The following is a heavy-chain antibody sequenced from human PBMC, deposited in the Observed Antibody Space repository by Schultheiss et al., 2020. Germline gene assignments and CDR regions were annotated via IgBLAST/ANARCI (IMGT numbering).Heavy chain of an antibody. V-gene: IGHV4-31*03. D-gene: IGHD3-10*01. CDR3: ARHPGAELLWFGEVTDAFDI. Sequence: SQTLSLTCTVSGGSISSSSYYWGWIRQPPGKGLEWIGYIYYSGSTYYNPSLKSRVTISVDTSKNQFSLKLSSVTAADTAVYYCARHPGAELLWFGEVTDAFDIWGQGTMVTVSS. J-gene: IGHJ3*02. CDR1: GGSISSSSYY. CDR2: IYYSGST.